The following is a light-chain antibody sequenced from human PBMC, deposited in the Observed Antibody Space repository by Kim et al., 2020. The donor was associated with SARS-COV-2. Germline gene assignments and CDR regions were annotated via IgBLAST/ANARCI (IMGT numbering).Light chain of an antibody. CDR1: SSDVGGYNY. V-gene: IGLV2-14*03. CDR3: SSYTSSSTYV. CDR2: DVS. J-gene: IGLJ1*01. Sequence: QSITSSCNGTSSDVGGYNYVSWYQQHPGKAPKLMIYDVSNRPSGVSNRFSGSKSGNTASLTISGLQAEDEADYYCSSYTSSSTYVFGTGTKVTVL.